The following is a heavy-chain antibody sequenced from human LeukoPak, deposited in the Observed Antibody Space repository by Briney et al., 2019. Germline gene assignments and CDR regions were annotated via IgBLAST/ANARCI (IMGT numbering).Heavy chain of an antibody. CDR3: ARSDFWSGYYYFDY. V-gene: IGHV4-4*07. D-gene: IGHD3-3*01. CDR2: IYTSGST. CDR1: GGSISSYY. J-gene: IGHJ4*02. Sequence: SETLSLTCTVSGGSISSYYWSWIRQPAGKGLEWIGRIYTSGSTNSNPSLKSRVTMSVDTSKNQFSLKLSSVTAANTAVYYCARSDFWSGYYYFDYWGQGTLVTVSS.